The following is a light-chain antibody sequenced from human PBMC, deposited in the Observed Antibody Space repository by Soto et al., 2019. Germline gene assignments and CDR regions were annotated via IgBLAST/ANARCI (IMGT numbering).Light chain of an antibody. CDR1: SSDVGGYNY. V-gene: IGLV2-11*01. Sequence: QSALTQPRSVSGSPGQSVTISCTGTSSDVGGYNYVSWYQQHPGKAPKLVIYDVSKRPSGVPDRFSGSKSGNTASLTISGLQAEDEADYYCCSDAGTSLWVFGGGTKLTVL. J-gene: IGLJ3*02. CDR3: CSDAGTSLWV. CDR2: DVS.